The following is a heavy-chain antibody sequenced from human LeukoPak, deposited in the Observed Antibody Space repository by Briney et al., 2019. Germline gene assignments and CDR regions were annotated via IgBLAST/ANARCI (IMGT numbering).Heavy chain of an antibody. D-gene: IGHD3-22*01. J-gene: IGHJ4*02. CDR3: ARSLYDSSGAPLDY. CDR2: IIPIFGTA. V-gene: IGHV1-69*13. Sequence: ASVKVSCKASGGTYSSYAISWVRQAPGQGLEWMGGIIPIFGTANYAQKFQGRVTITADESTSTAYMELSSLRSEDTAVYYCARSLYDSSGAPLDYWGQGTLVTVSS. CDR1: GGTYSSYA.